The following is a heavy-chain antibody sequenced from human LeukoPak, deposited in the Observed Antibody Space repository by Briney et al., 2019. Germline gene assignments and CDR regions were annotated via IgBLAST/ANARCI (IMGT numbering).Heavy chain of an antibody. Sequence: GESLKISCKGSGYSFTSYWIGWVRQMPGKGLEWMGIIYPGDSDTRYSPSFQGQVTVSADKSISTAYLQWSSLKASDTAMYYCARVPPGASDAFDIWGQGTMVTVSS. CDR2: IYPGDSDT. CDR3: ARVPPGASDAFDI. D-gene: IGHD1-14*01. CDR1: GYSFTSYW. V-gene: IGHV5-51*01. J-gene: IGHJ3*02.